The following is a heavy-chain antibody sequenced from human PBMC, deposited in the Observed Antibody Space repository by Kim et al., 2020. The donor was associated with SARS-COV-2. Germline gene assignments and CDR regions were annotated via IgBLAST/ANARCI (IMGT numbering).Heavy chain of an antibody. Sequence: KKFYANSVRVQFIISRDNSKNTLYLQMNSVRAEDTALYYCAKMGAAAGEDWGQGTLVTVSS. CDR3: AKMGAAAGED. CDR2: KK. V-gene: IGHV3-33*06. J-gene: IGHJ4*02. D-gene: IGHD6-13*01.